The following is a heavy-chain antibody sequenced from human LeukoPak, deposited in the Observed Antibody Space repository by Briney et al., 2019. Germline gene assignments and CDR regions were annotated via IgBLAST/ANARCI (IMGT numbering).Heavy chain of an antibody. J-gene: IGHJ4*02. CDR1: GYTFTSHP. CDR3: ARDVTVTTGLFDY. CDR2: IDTNTGNP. V-gene: IGHV7-4-1*02. Sequence: GASVKVSCKTSGYTFTSHPMNWVRQAPGQGPEWMGWIDTNTGNPTYAQGFSGRFVFSLDTSVSTAYLQISSLKAEDTAVYYCARDVTVTTGLFDYWGQGTLVTVSS. D-gene: IGHD4-17*01.